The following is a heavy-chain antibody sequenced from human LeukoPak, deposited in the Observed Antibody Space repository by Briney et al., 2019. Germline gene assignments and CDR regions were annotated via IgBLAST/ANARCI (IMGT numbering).Heavy chain of an antibody. Sequence: SETLSLTCAVYGGSFSGYYWSWIGQPPGKGLEWIGEINHSGSTNYNPSLKSRVTISVDTSKNQFSLKLSSVTAADTAVYYCAGVRLRIVVTDAFDIWGQGTMVTVSS. V-gene: IGHV4-34*01. CDR3: AGVRLRIVVTDAFDI. J-gene: IGHJ3*02. CDR1: GGSFSGYY. CDR2: INHSGST. D-gene: IGHD3-22*01.